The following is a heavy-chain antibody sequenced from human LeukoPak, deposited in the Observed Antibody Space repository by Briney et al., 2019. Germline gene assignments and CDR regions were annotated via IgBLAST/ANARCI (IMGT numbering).Heavy chain of an antibody. J-gene: IGHJ3*01. CDR2: IKSKTAGGTT. Sequence: GGSLRLSCAASGFTFSNTWMNWVRQAPGKGPEWVGRIKSKTAGGTTDYAAPVKGRFTISRDDSKNMVYLQLNSLKTEDTGVYYCARDWYHAFDFWGQGTMVTVSS. CDR1: GFTFSNTW. D-gene: IGHD3-9*01. CDR3: ARDWYHAFDF. V-gene: IGHV3-15*07.